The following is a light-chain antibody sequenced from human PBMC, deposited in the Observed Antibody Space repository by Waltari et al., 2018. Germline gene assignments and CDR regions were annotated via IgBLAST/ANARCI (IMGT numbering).Light chain of an antibody. V-gene: IGKV3-15*01. CDR3: QQYNRWPPIT. CDR1: QSVSSN. CDR2: DAS. Sequence: EIVMTQSPATLSASPGDTAPLACRASQSVSSNVAWYQKKPGQAPRLLLYDASTRATSIPAKFRGSGSGTEFTLTISSLQSEDFAVYYCQQYNRWPPITFGHGTRLEIK. J-gene: IGKJ5*01.